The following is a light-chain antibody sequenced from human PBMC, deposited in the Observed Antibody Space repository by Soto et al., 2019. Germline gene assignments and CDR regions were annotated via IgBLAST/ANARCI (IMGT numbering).Light chain of an antibody. Sequence: QSVLTQPPSVSGAPGQRVTISCTGSSSNIGACYGVHWYQQLPGTAPKLLIYGNSNRPSGVPDRFSGSKSGTSASLAITGLQAEDEADYYCQSYDSSLSGLWVFGGGTKLTVL. CDR2: GNS. CDR1: SSNIGACYG. CDR3: QSYDSSLSGLWV. J-gene: IGLJ3*02. V-gene: IGLV1-40*01.